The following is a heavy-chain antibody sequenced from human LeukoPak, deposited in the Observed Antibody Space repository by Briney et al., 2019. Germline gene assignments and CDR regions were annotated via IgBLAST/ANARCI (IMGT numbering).Heavy chain of an antibody. CDR1: GFTFDDYG. D-gene: IGHD3-3*01. V-gene: IGHV3-20*04. J-gene: IGHJ6*03. Sequence: GGSLRLSCAASGFTFDDYGMSWVRQAPGKGLEWVSGINWNGGSTGYADSVKGRFTISRDNAKNSLYLQMNSLRAEDTDLYCRARDRITIFGVAYYCCYFMDIWGKGTTVTVSS. CDR2: INWNGGST. CDR3: ARDRITIFGVAYYCCYFMDI.